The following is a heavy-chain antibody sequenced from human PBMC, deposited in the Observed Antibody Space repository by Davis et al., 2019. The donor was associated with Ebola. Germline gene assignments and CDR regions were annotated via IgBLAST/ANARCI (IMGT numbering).Heavy chain of an antibody. CDR2: INHSGST. CDR1: GGSFSGYY. D-gene: IGHD3-22*01. Sequence: MPSESLSLTCAVSGGSFSGYYWSWIRQPPGKGLEWIGEINHSGSTNYNPSLKSRVTTSVDTSKNQFSLKLSSVTAADTAVYYCARRGDYYPFDYWGQGTLVTVSS. CDR3: ARRGDYYPFDY. J-gene: IGHJ4*02. V-gene: IGHV4-34*01.